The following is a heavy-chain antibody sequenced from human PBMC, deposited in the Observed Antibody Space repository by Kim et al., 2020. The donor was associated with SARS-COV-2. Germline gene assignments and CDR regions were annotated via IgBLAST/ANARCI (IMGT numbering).Heavy chain of an antibody. V-gene: IGHV3-30*04. J-gene: IGHJ6*01. Sequence: GGSLRLSCAASGFTFSSYAMHWVRQAPGKGLEWVAVISYDGSNKYYADSVKGRFTISRDNSKNTLYLQMNSLRAEDTAVYYCARDWNYYGSGNYYYYGM. D-gene: IGHD3-10*01. CDR3: ARDWNYYGSGNYYYYGM. CDR1: GFTFSSYA. CDR2: ISYDGSNK.